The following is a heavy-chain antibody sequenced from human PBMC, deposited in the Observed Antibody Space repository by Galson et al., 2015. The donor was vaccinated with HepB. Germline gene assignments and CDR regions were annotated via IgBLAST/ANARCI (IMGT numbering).Heavy chain of an antibody. J-gene: IGHJ4*02. D-gene: IGHD1-14*01. V-gene: IGHV3-53*04. CDR1: GFSVSTNY. CDR3: VASRNY. CDR2: ISTNGNI. Sequence: SLRLSCAGSGFSVSTNYMSWVRQAPGKGLEWVAVISTNGNIFYSDSVKGRFTMSRQFSKDAVYLQLNNVRPEDSALYYCVASRNYWGQGVLVTVSS.